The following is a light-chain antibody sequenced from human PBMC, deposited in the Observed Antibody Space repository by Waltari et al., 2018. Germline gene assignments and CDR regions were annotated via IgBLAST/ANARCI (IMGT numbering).Light chain of an antibody. CDR3: QTGGHGTWV. J-gene: IGLJ3*02. V-gene: IGLV4-69*01. CDR2: VNSDGSH. CDR1: SGHSNNI. Sequence: QLVVTQSPSASASLGASVKLTCTLSSGHSNNIIACLQQRPEKGPRYLMKVNSDGSHIRGDEIPDRFSGSSSGAERYLTISSLQSEDEADYYCQTGGHGTWVFGGGTKLTVL.